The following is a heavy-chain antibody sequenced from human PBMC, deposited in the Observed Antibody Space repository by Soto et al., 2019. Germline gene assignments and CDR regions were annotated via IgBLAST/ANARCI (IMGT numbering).Heavy chain of an antibody. D-gene: IGHD6-13*01. CDR3: AKGHSSSWDYGMDV. J-gene: IGHJ6*02. Sequence: EVQLVESGGGLVQPGRSLRLSCAASGFTFDDYAMHWVRQAPGKGLEWVSGISWNSGSIGYADSVEGRFTISRDNAKNSLYLQMNSLRAEDTALYYCAKGHSSSWDYGMDVWGQGTTVTVSS. CDR1: GFTFDDYA. V-gene: IGHV3-9*01. CDR2: ISWNSGSI.